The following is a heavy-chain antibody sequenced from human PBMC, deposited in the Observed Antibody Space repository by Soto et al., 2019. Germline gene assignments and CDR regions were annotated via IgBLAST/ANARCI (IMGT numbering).Heavy chain of an antibody. D-gene: IGHD3-9*01. V-gene: IGHV1-69*13. CDR2: IIPIFGTA. CDR3: ARALSLTGYYIHDAFDI. J-gene: IGHJ3*02. CDR1: GGTFSSYA. Sequence: SVKVSCKASGGTFSSYAISWVRQAPGQGLGWMGGIIPIFGTANYAQKFQGRVTITADESTSTAYMELSSLRSEDTAVYYCARALSLTGYYIHDAFDIWGQGTMVTVSS.